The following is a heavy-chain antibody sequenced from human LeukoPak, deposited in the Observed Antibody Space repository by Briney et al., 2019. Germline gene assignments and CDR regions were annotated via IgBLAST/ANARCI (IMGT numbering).Heavy chain of an antibody. J-gene: IGHJ6*02. CDR1: GGSISSGGYS. CDR2: IYHSGST. Sequence: SQTLSLTCAVSGGSISSGGYSWSWIRQPPGKGLEWIGYIYHSGSTYYNPSLKSRVTISVDRSKNQFSLKLSSVTAADTAVYYCARADSSSTGDYYYGMDVWGQGTTVTVSS. CDR3: ARADSSSTGDYYYGMDV. V-gene: IGHV4-30-2*01. D-gene: IGHD6-6*01.